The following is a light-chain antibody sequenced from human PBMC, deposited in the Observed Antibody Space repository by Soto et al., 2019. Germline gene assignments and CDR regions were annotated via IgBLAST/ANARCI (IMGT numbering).Light chain of an antibody. J-gene: IGKJ1*01. Sequence: DIQMTQSPSSLSASVGDRVTITCRASQSISSYLNWYQQKPGKAPKLLIYAASSLQSGVPSRFSGSGSGTDFTRTISSLQPEDFATYYCPQNYSTPPTFGQGTKVEIK. V-gene: IGKV1-39*01. CDR3: PQNYSTPPT. CDR1: QSISSY. CDR2: AAS.